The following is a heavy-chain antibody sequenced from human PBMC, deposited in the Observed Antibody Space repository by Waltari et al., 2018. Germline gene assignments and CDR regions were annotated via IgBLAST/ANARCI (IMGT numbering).Heavy chain of an antibody. J-gene: IGHJ4*02. V-gene: IGHV4-61*02. CDR2: SYTSGST. CDR1: GGSISSGSYY. Sequence: QVQLQESGPGLVKPSQTLSLTCTVSGGSISSGSYYWSWIRQPAGKGLEWIGRSYTSGSTNYNPSLKGRVTISVDTSKNQFSLKLSSVTAADTAVYYCARERPDPPRNLDYWGQGTLVTVSS. CDR3: ARERPDPPRNLDY.